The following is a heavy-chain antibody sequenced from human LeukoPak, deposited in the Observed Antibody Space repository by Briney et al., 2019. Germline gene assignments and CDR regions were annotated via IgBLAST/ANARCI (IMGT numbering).Heavy chain of an antibody. CDR1: GGTFSSYA. Sequence: SVRVSCKASGGTFSSYAISWVRQAPGQGLEWMGGIIPIFGTTNYAQKFQGRVTITADESTSTAYMELSSLRSEDTAVYYCARRSGYYPYYFDFWGQGTLVTVSS. CDR2: IIPIFGTT. D-gene: IGHD3-22*01. V-gene: IGHV1-69*13. J-gene: IGHJ4*02. CDR3: ARRSGYYPYYFDF.